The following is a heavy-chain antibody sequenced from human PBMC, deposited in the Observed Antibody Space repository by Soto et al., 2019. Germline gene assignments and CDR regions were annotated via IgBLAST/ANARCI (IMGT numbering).Heavy chain of an antibody. Sequence: SLRLSCAASGFTFSSYDMHWVRQAPGKGLEWVAVISYDGSNKYYADSVKGRFTISRDNSKNTLYLQMNSLRAEDTAVYYCAKDWSPIAVAYYYYGMDVWGQGTTVTVSS. D-gene: IGHD6-19*01. CDR2: ISYDGSNK. V-gene: IGHV3-30*18. J-gene: IGHJ6*02. CDR3: AKDWSPIAVAYYYYGMDV. CDR1: GFTFSSYD.